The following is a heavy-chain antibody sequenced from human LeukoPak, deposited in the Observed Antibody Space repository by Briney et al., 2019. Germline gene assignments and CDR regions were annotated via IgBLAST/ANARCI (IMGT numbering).Heavy chain of an antibody. CDR3: ARQPDSGSYYDYFDY. J-gene: IGHJ4*02. CDR2: IYPGDSDT. V-gene: IGHV5-51*01. Sequence: GESLQISCQGSGYSFTSYWIGWVRQMPGKGLEWMGIIYPGDSDTRYSPSFQGQVTISADKSISTAYLQWSSLKASDTAMYYCARQPDSGSYYDYFDYWGQGTLVTVSS. CDR1: GYSFTSYW. D-gene: IGHD1-26*01.